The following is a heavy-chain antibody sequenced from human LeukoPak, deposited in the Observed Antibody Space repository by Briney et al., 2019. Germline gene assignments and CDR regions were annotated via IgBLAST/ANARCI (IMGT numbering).Heavy chain of an antibody. V-gene: IGHV4-34*01. J-gene: IGHJ4*02. CDR3: ARLWVSGYFDY. CDR1: GGSFSGYY. Sequence: PSETLSLTCAVYGGSFSGYYWSWIRQPPGKGLEWIGEINHSGSTNYNPSLKSRVTISVDTSKNQFSLKLSSVTAADTAVYYCARLWVSGYFDYWGQGTLVTVSS. CDR2: INHSGST. D-gene: IGHD2-21*01.